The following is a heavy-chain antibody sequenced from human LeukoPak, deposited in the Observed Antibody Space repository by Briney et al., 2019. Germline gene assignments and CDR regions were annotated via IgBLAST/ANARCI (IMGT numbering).Heavy chain of an antibody. CDR2: ISSSISYI. V-gene: IGHV3-21*01. J-gene: IGHJ4*02. D-gene: IGHD4-17*01. CDR3: ARSTVTTFFDY. Sequence: GGSLRLSCAASGFTFSSYNMNWVRQAPGKGLEWVSSISSSISYIYYADSVKGRFTISRDNAKNSLYLQMNSLRAEDTAVYYCARSTVTTFFDYWGQGTLVTVSS. CDR1: GFTFSSYN.